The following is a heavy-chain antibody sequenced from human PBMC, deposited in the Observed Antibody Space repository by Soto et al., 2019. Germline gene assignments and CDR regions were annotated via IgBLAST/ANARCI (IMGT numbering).Heavy chain of an antibody. V-gene: IGHV4-59*08. CDR2: IYYSGST. J-gene: IGHJ6*03. Sequence: SETLSLTCTVSGGSISSYYWSWIRQPPGKGLEWIGYIYYSGSTNYNPSLKSRVTISVDTSKNQFSLKLSSVTAADTAVYYCARVDPVAGTYYMDVWGKGTTVTVSS. D-gene: IGHD6-19*01. CDR3: ARVDPVAGTYYMDV. CDR1: GGSISSYY.